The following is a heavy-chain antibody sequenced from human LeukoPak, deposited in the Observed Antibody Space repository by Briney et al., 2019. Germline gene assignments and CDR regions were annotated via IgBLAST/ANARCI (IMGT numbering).Heavy chain of an antibody. J-gene: IGHJ4*02. V-gene: IGHV3-21*01. CDR1: GFTFSSYS. CDR3: ARDHGSGSYYLDY. Sequence: GGSLRLSCAASGFTFSSYSMNWVRQAPGKGLEWVSSISSSSSCIYYADSVKGRFSISRDNAKNSLYLQMNSLRAEDTAVYYCARDHGSGSYYLDYWGQGTLVTVSS. D-gene: IGHD3-10*01. CDR2: ISSSSSCI.